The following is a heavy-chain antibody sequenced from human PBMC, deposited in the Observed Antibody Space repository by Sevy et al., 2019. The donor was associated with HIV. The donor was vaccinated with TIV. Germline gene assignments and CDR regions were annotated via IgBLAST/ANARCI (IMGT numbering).Heavy chain of an antibody. Sequence: SETLSLTCTVSGGSISSSSYYWGWIRQPPGKGLEWIGSIYYSGSTYYNPSLKSRVTISVDTSKNQFSLKLSSVTAADTAVYYCARLVLRGGDYWGQGTLVTVSS. V-gene: IGHV4-39*01. D-gene: IGHD3-10*01. J-gene: IGHJ4*02. CDR2: IYYSGST. CDR3: ARLVLRGGDY. CDR1: GGSISSSSYY.